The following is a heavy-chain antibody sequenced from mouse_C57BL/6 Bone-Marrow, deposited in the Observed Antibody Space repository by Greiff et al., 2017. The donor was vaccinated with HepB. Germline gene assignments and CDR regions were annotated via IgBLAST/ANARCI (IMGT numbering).Heavy chain of an antibody. CDR2: IDPSDSET. CDR1: GYTFTSYW. D-gene: IGHD1-1*01. V-gene: IGHV1-52*01. CDR3: AREGTVVAHLDFDV. Sequence: VQLQQPGAELVRPGYSVKLSCQASGYTFTSYWMHWVKQSPIQGLEWIGNIDPSDSETHYNQKFKDKATLTVDKSSRKAYMQLSSLTSEDSAVYYCAREGTVVAHLDFDVWGTGTTVTVAT. J-gene: IGHJ1*03.